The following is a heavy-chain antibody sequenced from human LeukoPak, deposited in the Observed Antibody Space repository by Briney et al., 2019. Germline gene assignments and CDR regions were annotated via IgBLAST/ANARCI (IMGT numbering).Heavy chain of an antibody. CDR3: ARGVTRGYSPSLY. CDR1: GYTFTSYG. D-gene: IGHD5-18*01. CDR2: ISAYNGNT. Sequence: ASVKVSCKASGYTFTSYGISWVRQAPGQGLEWMGWISAYNGNTNYAQKLQGRVTITADESTSTAYMELSSLRSEDTAVYYCARGVTRGYSPSLYWGQGTLVTVSS. V-gene: IGHV1-18*01. J-gene: IGHJ4*02.